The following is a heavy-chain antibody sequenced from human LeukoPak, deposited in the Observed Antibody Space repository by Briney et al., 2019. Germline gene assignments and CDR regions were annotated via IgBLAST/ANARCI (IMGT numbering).Heavy chain of an antibody. V-gene: IGHV4-59*08. CDR1: GGSISSYY. D-gene: IGHD6-13*01. CDR3: ARQGGAAGTGNDAFDI. CDR2: IYYSGST. Sequence: SETLSLTCTVSGGSISSYYWSWIRQPPGKGLEWIGYIYYSGSTNYNPSLKSRVTISVDTSKNQFSLKLSSVTVADTAVYYCARQGGAAGTGNDAFDIWGQGTMVTVSS. J-gene: IGHJ3*02.